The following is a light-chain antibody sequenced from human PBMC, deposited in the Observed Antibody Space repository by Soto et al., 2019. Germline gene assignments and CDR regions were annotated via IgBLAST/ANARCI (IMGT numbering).Light chain of an antibody. J-gene: IGKJ3*01. Sequence: DIQMTQSPSTLSASVGDRVTITCRASQSISDWMAWYQHKPGKAPKLLIYRASTLQSGVPSRFSGSGSGTEFTLTISSLQPDDFATYFCHQYNSNVFTFGPGTKVDIK. CDR3: HQYNSNVFT. CDR1: QSISDW. CDR2: RAS. V-gene: IGKV1-5*03.